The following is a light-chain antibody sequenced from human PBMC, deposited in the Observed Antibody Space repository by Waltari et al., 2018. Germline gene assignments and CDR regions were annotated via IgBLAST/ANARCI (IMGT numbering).Light chain of an antibody. CDR3: QQYGSSPPIT. CDR1: QSVSSSY. CDR2: GAS. J-gene: IGKJ5*01. Sequence: EIVLTQSPGTLSLSPGERVTLSCRASQSVSSSYLAWYQQKPGQAPRLLIYGASSRATGIPDRISGSGSGTDFTLTISRLEPEDFAVYYCQQYGSSPPITFGQGTRLEIK. V-gene: IGKV3-20*01.